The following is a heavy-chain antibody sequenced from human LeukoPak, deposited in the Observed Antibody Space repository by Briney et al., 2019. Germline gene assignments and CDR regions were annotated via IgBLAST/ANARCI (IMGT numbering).Heavy chain of an antibody. V-gene: IGHV1-18*01. D-gene: IGHD3-3*01. CDR2: ISAYIGNT. CDR1: GYTFTSYG. CDR3: ARARYYDFWSGYYTISSFDY. J-gene: IGHJ4*02. Sequence: ASVKVSCKASGYTFTSYGISWVRQAPGQGLEWMGWISAYIGNTNYAQKLQGRVTMTTDTSTSTAYMELRSLRSDDTAVYYCARARYYDFWSGYYTISSFDYWGQGTLVTVSS.